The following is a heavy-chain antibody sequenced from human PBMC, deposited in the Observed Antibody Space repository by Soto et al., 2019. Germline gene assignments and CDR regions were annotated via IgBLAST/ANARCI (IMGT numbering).Heavy chain of an antibody. J-gene: IGHJ4*02. CDR3: ARRTGAFGYYFDY. CDR2: IYYNGNP. Sequence: QLQLQDSGPGLVKPSETLSLTCTVSGGSISSTSYYWGWVRQPPGKELEWIGAIYYNGNPWYNPSLRSQVTISVDTSKNQFSLKLNSVTAADTAVYYCARRTGAFGYYFDYWGPGTLVTVSS. D-gene: IGHD3-3*01. CDR1: GGSISSTSYY. V-gene: IGHV4-39*01.